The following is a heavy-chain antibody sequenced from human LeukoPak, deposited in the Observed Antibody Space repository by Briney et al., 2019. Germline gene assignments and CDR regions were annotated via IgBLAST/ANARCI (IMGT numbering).Heavy chain of an antibody. Sequence: RSSETLSLTCAVSGASISSPFWWSWVRQTPGQGLEWIGEIYQSGSPNYNPSLKSRVTMSVDKSKNLVFLRLMSVTAADTAVYYCARVGHRKAAAGVFDYWGQGTLVTVSS. CDR3: ARVGHRKAAAGVFDY. CDR2: IYQSGSP. D-gene: IGHD6-13*01. J-gene: IGHJ4*02. CDR1: GASISSPFW. V-gene: IGHV4-4*02.